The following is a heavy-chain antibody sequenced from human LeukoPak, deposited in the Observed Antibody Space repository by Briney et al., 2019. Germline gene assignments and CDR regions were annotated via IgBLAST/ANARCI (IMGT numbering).Heavy chain of an antibody. V-gene: IGHV1-69*13. CDR2: IIPIFGTA. J-gene: IGHJ6*02. CDR3: ARDRRKYDFWSGFYYYYGMDV. D-gene: IGHD3-3*01. CDR1: GYTFTSYD. Sequence: SVKVSCKASGYTFTSYDISWVRQAPGQGLEWMGGIIPIFGTANYAQKFQGRVTITADESTSTAYMELSSLRSEDTAVYYCARDRRKYDFWSGFYYYYGMDVWGQGTTVTVSS.